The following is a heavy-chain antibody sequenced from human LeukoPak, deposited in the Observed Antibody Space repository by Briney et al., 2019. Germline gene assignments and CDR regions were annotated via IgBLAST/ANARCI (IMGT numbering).Heavy chain of an antibody. Sequence: GASVKVSCKASGGTFSSYTISWVRQAPGQGLEWMGGITPIFGTANYAQKFQGRVTITADKYTAVYYCARSPVGRGSGYYSKEYNWFDPWGQGTLVTVSS. V-gene: IGHV1-69*06. J-gene: IGHJ5*02. CDR3: YNWFDP. CDR1: GGTFSSYT. D-gene: IGHD3-22*01. CDR2: ITPIFGTA.